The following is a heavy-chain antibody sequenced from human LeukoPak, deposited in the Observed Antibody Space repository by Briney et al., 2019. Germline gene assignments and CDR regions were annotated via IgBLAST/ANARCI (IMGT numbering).Heavy chain of an antibody. CDR1: GNYW. J-gene: IGHJ4*02. Sequence: GGSLRLSCAASGNYWMHWVRQAPGKGLAWVSHINSVGSWTSYADSVKGRFTISKDNAKNTVYLQMNSLRAEDTAVYYCVSFYETYWGRGTLVTVSS. V-gene: IGHV3-74*01. D-gene: IGHD2/OR15-2a*01. CDR3: VSFYETY. CDR2: INSVGSWT.